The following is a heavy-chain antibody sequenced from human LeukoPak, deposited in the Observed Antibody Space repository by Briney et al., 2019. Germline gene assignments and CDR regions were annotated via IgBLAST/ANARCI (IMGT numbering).Heavy chain of an antibody. J-gene: IGHJ3*02. Sequence: ASVKVSCKASRHPITGYYIHWVRQAPGQGLEWMGRIIPILGIANYAQKFQGRVTITADKSTSTAYMELSSLRSEDTAVYYCARECVPYYDILTGYHRGANDAFDIWGQGTMVTVSS. CDR2: IIPILGIA. D-gene: IGHD3-9*01. V-gene: IGHV1-69*04. CDR3: ARECVPYYDILTGYHRGANDAFDI. CDR1: RHPITGYY.